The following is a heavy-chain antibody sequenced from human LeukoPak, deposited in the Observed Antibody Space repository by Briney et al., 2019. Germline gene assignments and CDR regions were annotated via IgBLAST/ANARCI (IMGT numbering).Heavy chain of an antibody. CDR1: GFTFSSYW. D-gene: IGHD1-26*01. CDR2: INSDGSST. Sequence: GGSRRLSCAASGFTFSSYWMHWVRQAPVKGMVWVSRINSDGSSTSYADSVKGRFTVSRDNAKNTLYLQMNSLRAEDTAVYYCARATGSYYSLGYWGQGTLVTVSS. CDR3: ARATGSYYSLGY. J-gene: IGHJ4*02. V-gene: IGHV3-74*01.